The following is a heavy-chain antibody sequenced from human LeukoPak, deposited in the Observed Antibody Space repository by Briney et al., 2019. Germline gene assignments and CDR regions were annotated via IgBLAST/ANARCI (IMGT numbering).Heavy chain of an antibody. D-gene: IGHD6-13*01. CDR1: GGSISSGGYS. CDR2: IYHSGST. J-gene: IGHJ4*02. Sequence: SETLSLTCAVSGGSISSGGYSWSWIRQPPGKGLEWIGYIYHSGSTYYNPSLKSRVTISVDTSKNQFSLKLSSVTAADTAVYYCARVTAAADFDYWGQGTLVTVSS. V-gene: IGHV4-30-2*01. CDR3: ARVTAAADFDY.